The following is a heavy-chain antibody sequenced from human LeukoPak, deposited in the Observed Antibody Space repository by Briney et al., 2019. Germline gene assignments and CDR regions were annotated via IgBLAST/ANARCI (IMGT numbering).Heavy chain of an antibody. CDR2: ISGSGTAT. J-gene: IGHJ6*02. CDR1: GFTPNTYE. D-gene: IGHD2-21*02. V-gene: IGHV3-48*03. Sequence: PGGSLRLSCALSGFTPNTYEMNWVRQAPGKGLEWISYISGSGTATLYADSVKGRFTISRDNAKKSLYLLMNSLGAKDTAVYYCARYCAGHCYQGMDVWGRGTTVTVAS. CDR3: ARYCAGHCYQGMDV.